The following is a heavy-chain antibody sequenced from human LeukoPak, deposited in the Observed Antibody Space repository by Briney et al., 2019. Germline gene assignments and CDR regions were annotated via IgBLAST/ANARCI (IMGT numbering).Heavy chain of an antibody. D-gene: IGHD1-1*01. J-gene: IGHJ4*02. V-gene: IGHV3-23*01. CDR2: ISRDGDTR. Sequence: GGSLRLSCAASGFTFRSSAMSWVRQAPGKGLEWVSAISRDGDTRYYADSVKGRFTISRDISKNTLFLQMNILRAEDTAVYYCAKEEVPTDYWGQGTLVTVSS. CDR3: AKEEVPTDY. CDR1: GFTFRSSA.